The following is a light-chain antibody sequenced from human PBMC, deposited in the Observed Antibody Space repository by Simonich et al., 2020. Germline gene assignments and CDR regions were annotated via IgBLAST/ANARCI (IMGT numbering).Light chain of an antibody. J-gene: IGLJ3*02. CDR2: DVS. CDR1: SSDVGGYNY. V-gene: IGLV2-14*01. Sequence: QSALTQPASVSGSPGQSITISCTGTSSDVGGYNYVSWYQPHPGKAPKLIISDVSTRPSGVSNRFSGSKSGNTASLTISGLQAEDEADYYCSSYTSSSTWVFGGGTKLTVL. CDR3: SSYTSSSTWV.